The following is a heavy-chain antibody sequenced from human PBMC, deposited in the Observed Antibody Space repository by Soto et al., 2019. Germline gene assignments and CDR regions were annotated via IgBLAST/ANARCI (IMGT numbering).Heavy chain of an antibody. J-gene: IGHJ3*02. CDR1: GYTFTSYA. Sequence: GASVKVSCKASGYTFTSYAMHWVRQAPGQRLEWVGWINAGNGNTKYSQKFQGRVTITRDTSASTAYMELSSLRSEDTAVYYCARAHIVVVPAAMSAFDIWGQGTMVTVSS. CDR3: ARAHIVVVPAAMSAFDI. D-gene: IGHD2-2*01. V-gene: IGHV1-3*01. CDR2: INAGNGNT.